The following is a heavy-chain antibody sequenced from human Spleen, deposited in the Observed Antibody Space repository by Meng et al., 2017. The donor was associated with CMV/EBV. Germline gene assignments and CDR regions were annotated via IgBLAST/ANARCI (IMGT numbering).Heavy chain of an antibody. V-gene: IGHV1-2*02. CDR1: GYTFTNFY. CDR2: INPDTGDT. Sequence: ASVKVSCKASGYTFTNFYMHWVRQAPGQGLEWMGWINPDTGDTNSAQNFQGRVTLTRDTSISTAYMELSRLRSDDTAVYYCSRDRRQSISSGGSLAGVYGMDVWGQGTTVTVSS. CDR3: SRDRRQSISSGGSLAGVYGMDV. J-gene: IGHJ6*02. D-gene: IGHD2-15*01.